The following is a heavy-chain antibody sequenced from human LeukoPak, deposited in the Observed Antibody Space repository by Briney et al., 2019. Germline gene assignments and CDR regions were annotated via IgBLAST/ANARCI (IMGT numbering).Heavy chain of an antibody. D-gene: IGHD5-12*01. V-gene: IGHV3-53*01. CDR3: ARGWASTTIFDY. CDR2: IDRGGVT. J-gene: IGHJ4*02. CDR1: GFSVSDYF. Sequence: GGSLRLSCAASGFSVSDYFMAWVRQAPGKGLQWISHIDRGGVTEDADSVKGRFTVSRDTSRNILYLQMSSLRAEDTAMYYCARGWASTTIFDYWGQGTLVTVSS.